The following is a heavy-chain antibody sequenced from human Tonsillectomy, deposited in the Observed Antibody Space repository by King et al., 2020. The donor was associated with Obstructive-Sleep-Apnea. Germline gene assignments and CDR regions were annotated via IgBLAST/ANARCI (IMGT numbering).Heavy chain of an antibody. D-gene: IGHD2-15*01. J-gene: IGHJ4*02. Sequence: VQLQESGPGLVKPSETLSLTCTVSGGSISSYYWSWIRQPPGKGLEWIGYIYYSGSTNYNPPLKSRVTISVDTSKNQFSLKLSSVTAADTAVYYCAREGSPSTFDYWGQGTLVTVSS. CDR2: IYYSGST. CDR1: GGSISSYY. CDR3: AREGSPSTFDY. V-gene: IGHV4-59*01.